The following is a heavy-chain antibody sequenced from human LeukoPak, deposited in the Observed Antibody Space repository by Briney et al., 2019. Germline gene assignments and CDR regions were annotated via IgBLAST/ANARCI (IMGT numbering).Heavy chain of an antibody. Sequence: SETLSLTCSVSGGSISFYYWSWIRQPAGKGLEWIGRIYTSGATNYNPSLKSRVTMSVDTSKNQFSLRLSSVTAADTAVYYCAGAYCGGDCYSGRTFDIWGQGTMVTVSS. D-gene: IGHD2-21*02. CDR1: GGSISFYY. J-gene: IGHJ3*02. CDR3: AGAYCGGDCYSGRTFDI. CDR2: IYTSGAT. V-gene: IGHV4-4*07.